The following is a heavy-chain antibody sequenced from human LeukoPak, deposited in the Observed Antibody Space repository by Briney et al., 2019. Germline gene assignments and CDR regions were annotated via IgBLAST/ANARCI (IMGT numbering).Heavy chain of an antibody. CDR2: IYYSGST. CDR1: GGSISSYY. J-gene: IGHJ5*02. CDR3: ARDGGVRGVIIPGWFDP. Sequence: SETLSLTCTVSGGSISSYYWSWIRQPPGKGLEWIGCIYYSGSTNYNPSLKSRVTISVDTSKNQFSLKLSSVTAADTAVYYCARDGGVRGVIIPGWFDPWGQGTLVTVSS. D-gene: IGHD3-10*01. V-gene: IGHV4-59*01.